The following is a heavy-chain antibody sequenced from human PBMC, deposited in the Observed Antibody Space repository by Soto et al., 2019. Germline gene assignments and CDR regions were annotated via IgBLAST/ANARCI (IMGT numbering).Heavy chain of an antibody. Sequence: QVQLQESGPGLVKPSQTLSLTCTVSGGSICSVDYYWSWIRQHPGKGLEWIGYIYYSGSTYYNPSLKSRVTTSVDTSKNQFSLKLSSVTAADTAVYYCARWWSGSRQGFDPWGQGTLVTVSS. CDR2: IYYSGST. J-gene: IGHJ5*02. D-gene: IGHD3-3*01. CDR3: ARWWSGSRQGFDP. CDR1: GGSICSVDYY. V-gene: IGHV4-31*03.